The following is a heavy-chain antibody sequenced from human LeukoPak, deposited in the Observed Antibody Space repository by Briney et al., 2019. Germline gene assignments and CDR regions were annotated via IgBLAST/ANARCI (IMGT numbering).Heavy chain of an antibody. Sequence: SETLSLTCTVSGGSISSYYWSWIRQPPGKGLEWIGYMYYTGSTNYNPSLKSRLTISVDTSKNQFSLRLSSVTATDTAVYYCARDGCPTTKSGCVGNWFDPWGQGTLVTISS. CDR2: MYYTGST. V-gene: IGHV4-59*01. D-gene: IGHD1-26*01. J-gene: IGHJ5*02. CDR3: ARDGCPTTKSGCVGNWFDP. CDR1: GGSISSYY.